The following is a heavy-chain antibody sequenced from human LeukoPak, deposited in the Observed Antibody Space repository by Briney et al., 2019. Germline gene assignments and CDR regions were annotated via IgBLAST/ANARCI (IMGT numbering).Heavy chain of an antibody. CDR1: GDSISSSSYY. Sequence: SETLSLTCTVSGDSISSSSYYWGWIRQPPGKGLEWIGSIYYSGSTYYNPSLKSRVTISVDTSKNQLSLRLNSVTAADTAVYYCARHIAARWWFNPWGQGTLVTVSS. J-gene: IGHJ5*02. V-gene: IGHV4-39*01. CDR2: IYYSGST. D-gene: IGHD6-6*01. CDR3: ARHIAARWWFNP.